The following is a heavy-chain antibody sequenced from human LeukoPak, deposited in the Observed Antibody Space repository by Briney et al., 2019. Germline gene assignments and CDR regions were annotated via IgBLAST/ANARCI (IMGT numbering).Heavy chain of an antibody. Sequence: GGSLRLSCAASGITFSSYAMSWVRQAPGKGLEWVSAISGSGDSTYYADSMKGRFTISRDNSKNTLYLQMNSLRAEDTAVYYCARDLAWGAFDYWGQGTLVTVSS. CDR1: GITFSSYA. D-gene: IGHD7-27*01. CDR2: ISGSGDST. V-gene: IGHV3-23*01. J-gene: IGHJ4*02. CDR3: ARDLAWGAFDY.